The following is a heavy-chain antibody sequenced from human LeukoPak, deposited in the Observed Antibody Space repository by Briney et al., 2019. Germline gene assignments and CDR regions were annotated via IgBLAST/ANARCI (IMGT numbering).Heavy chain of an antibody. D-gene: IGHD2-2*01. CDR2: ISYDGSNK. CDR3: AKDYCSSTSCYLAGTAGLDY. CDR1: GFTFSSYG. J-gene: IGHJ4*02. Sequence: GGSLRLSCAASGFTFSSYGMHWVRQAPGKGLEWVAVISYDGSNKYYADSVKGRFTISRDNSKNTLYLQMSSLRAEDTAVYYCAKDYCSSTSCYLAGTAGLDYWGQGTLVTVSS. V-gene: IGHV3-30*18.